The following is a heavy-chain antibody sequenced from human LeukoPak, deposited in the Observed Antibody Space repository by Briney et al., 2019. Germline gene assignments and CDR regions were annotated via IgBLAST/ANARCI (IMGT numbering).Heavy chain of an antibody. CDR3: ARDVEYSSGWYQSDAFDI. CDR2: ISGYNGNT. CDR1: GYTFTSYG. D-gene: IGHD6-19*01. J-gene: IGHJ3*02. V-gene: IGHV1-18*01. Sequence: ASAKVSCKASGYTFTSYGISWVRQAPGQGLEWMGWISGYNGNTNYAQKLQGRVTMTTDTSTSTAYMELRSLRSDDTAVYYCARDVEYSSGWYQSDAFDIWGQGTMVTVSS.